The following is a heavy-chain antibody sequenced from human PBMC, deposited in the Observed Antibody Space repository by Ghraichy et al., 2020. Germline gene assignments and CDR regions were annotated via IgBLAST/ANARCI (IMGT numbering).Heavy chain of an antibody. D-gene: IGHD4-17*01. V-gene: IGHV1-2*02. Sequence: ASVKVSCKASGYTFTGYYMHWVRQAPGQGLEWMGWINPNSGGTNYAQKFQGRVTMTRDTSISTAYMELSRLRSDDTAVYYCAREDVWDYGGIDPWGQGTLVTVSS. CDR3: AREDVWDYGGIDP. CDR1: GYTFTGYY. J-gene: IGHJ5*02. CDR2: INPNSGGT.